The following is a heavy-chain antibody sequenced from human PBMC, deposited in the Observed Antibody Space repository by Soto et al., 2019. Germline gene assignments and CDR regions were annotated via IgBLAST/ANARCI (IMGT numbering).Heavy chain of an antibody. CDR2: IWYDGSNK. J-gene: IGHJ6*02. D-gene: IGHD4-17*01. V-gene: IGHV3-33*01. CDR3: ARARTTSGTTVTHYNYYYYGMDV. CDR1: GFTFSSYG. Sequence: GGSLRLSCAASGFTFSSYGMHWVRQAPGKGLEWVAVIWYDGSNKYYADSVKGRFTISRDNSKNTLYLQMNSLRAEDTAVYYCARARTTSGTTVTHYNYYYYGMDVWGQGTTVTVSS.